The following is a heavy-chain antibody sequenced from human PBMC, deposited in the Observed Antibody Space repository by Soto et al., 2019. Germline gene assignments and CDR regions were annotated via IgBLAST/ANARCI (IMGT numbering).Heavy chain of an antibody. CDR3: ARPHEYFDWLLDY. CDR1: GFTFSSYA. V-gene: IGHV3-30-3*01. D-gene: IGHD3-9*01. CDR2: ISYDGSNK. J-gene: IGHJ4*02. Sequence: PGGSLRLSCAASGFTFSSYAMHWVRQAPGKGLEWVAVISYDGSNKYYADSVKGRFTISRDNSKNTLYLQMNSLRAEDTAVYYCARPHEYFDWLLDYWGQGTLVTVSS.